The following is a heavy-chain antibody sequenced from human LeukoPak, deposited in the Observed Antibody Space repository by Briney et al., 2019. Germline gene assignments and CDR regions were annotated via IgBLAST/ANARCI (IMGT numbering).Heavy chain of an antibody. CDR1: GYTFTVYY. V-gene: IGHV1-2*06. J-gene: IGHJ5*02. D-gene: IGHD2-15*01. CDR2: INPNSGGT. CDR3: ARGYCSGGSCYSVENWFDP. Sequence: ASVKVSCKAAGYTFTVYYMFWVRQAPGQGLEWMGRINPNSGGTNYAQKFQGRVTMTRDTSISTDYMELSRLRSDDTAVYYCARGYCSGGSCYSVENWFDPWGQGTLVTVSS.